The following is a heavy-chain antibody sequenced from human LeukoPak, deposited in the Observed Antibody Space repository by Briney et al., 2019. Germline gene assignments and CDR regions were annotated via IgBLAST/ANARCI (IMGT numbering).Heavy chain of an antibody. J-gene: IGHJ4*02. CDR3: AQIVRSYGDYEDY. V-gene: IGHV3-30*02. CDR2: IRYDGSNK. D-gene: IGHD4-17*01. CDR1: GFTFSSYD. Sequence: GGSLRLSCAESGFTFSSYDMHWVRQAPGKGLEWVAFIRYDGSNKYYADSVKGRFTISRDNSKNTLSLQMNSLRAEDTAVYYCAQIVRSYGDYEDYWGQGTLITVSS.